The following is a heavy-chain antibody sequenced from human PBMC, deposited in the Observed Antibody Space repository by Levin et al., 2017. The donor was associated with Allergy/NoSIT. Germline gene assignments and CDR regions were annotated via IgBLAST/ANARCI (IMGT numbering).Heavy chain of an antibody. Sequence: GGSLRLSCAASGFSLSMFGMHWFRQAPGKEPQWVSYISYRGTEKFFSDAVRGRFTISRDMSKNTIYLPMDSLRPEDTAMYFCAKDLGEPYYFDFWGQGSLVTVSS. CDR2: ISYRGTEK. J-gene: IGHJ4*02. CDR1: GFSLSMFG. CDR3: AKDLGEPYYFDF. D-gene: IGHD3-16*01. V-gene: IGHV3-30*18.